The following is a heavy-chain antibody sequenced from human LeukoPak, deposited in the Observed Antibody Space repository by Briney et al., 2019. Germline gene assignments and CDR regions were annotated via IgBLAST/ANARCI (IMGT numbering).Heavy chain of an antibody. CDR1: GFTFSSYA. V-gene: IGHV3-23*01. J-gene: IGHJ1*01. Sequence: GGSLRLSCAASGFTFSSYAMSWVRQAPGKGLEWVSAISGSGGSTYYADSVKGRFTISRDNSKNTLYLQMNSLRAEDTAVYYCAKDQYDFLEWLSDFQHWGQGTLVTVSS. D-gene: IGHD3-3*01. CDR2: ISGSGGST. CDR3: AKDQYDFLEWLSDFQH.